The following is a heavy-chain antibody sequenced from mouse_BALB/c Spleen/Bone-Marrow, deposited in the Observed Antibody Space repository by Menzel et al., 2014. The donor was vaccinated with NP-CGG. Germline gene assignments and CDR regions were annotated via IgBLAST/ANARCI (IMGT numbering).Heavy chain of an antibody. V-gene: IGHV5-12*02. CDR2: ISNGGGST. CDR3: ARHAEVRRDAMDY. J-gene: IGHJ4*01. CDR1: GFTFGDYY. D-gene: IGHD2-14*01. Sequence: EVKLMESGGGLVQPGGSLKLSCATSGFTFGDYYMYWVRQTPEKRLEWVAYISNGGGSTYYPDTVKGRFTISRDNAKNTLYLQMSRLKSEDTAMYYCARHAEVRRDAMDYWGQGTSVTVSS.